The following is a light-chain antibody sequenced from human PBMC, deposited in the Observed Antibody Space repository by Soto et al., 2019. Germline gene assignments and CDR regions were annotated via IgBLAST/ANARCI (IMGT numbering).Light chain of an antibody. V-gene: IGLV2-14*01. Sequence: QSVLTQPASVSGSPGQSITISCTGTSSDVGGYNYVSWYQQHPGKAPKLMIYDVSNRPSGVSNRFSGSKSGNTASLTISGLHAEDEADYYCSSDTSSSTLVVFGGGTKLTVL. J-gene: IGLJ2*01. CDR1: SSDVGGYNY. CDR2: DVS. CDR3: SSDTSSSTLVV.